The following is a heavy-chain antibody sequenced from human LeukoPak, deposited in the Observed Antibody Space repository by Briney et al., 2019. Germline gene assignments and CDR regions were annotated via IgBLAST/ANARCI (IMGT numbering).Heavy chain of an antibody. CDR3: ARDYGLQRVFDY. CDR1: GYTSTTYA. CDR2: INADNDNT. J-gene: IGHJ4*02. V-gene: IGHV1-3*01. Sequence: ASVKVSCKASGYTSTTYAMHWVRQAPGQRLEWMGWINADNDNTKYSQKFQGRVTITRDTSASTVYMELSSLRSEDTAVYYCARDYGLQRVFDYWGQGTLVTVSS. D-gene: IGHD1-1*01.